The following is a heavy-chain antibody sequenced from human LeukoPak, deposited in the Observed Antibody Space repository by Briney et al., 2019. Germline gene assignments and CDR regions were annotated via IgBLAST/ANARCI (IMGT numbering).Heavy chain of an antibody. CDR3: AHRDTTMVRVDY. CDR1: GFTFSTYG. Sequence: SGGSLRLSCEASGFTFSTYGMHWVRQAPGKGLEWVGRIKSKTNGGTTDYAAPVKGRFTISRDDSKNTLYLQMNSLTTEDTAFYFCAHRDTTMVRVDYWGQGTLVTVSS. J-gene: IGHJ4*02. V-gene: IGHV3-15*01. D-gene: IGHD5-18*01. CDR2: IKSKTNGGTT.